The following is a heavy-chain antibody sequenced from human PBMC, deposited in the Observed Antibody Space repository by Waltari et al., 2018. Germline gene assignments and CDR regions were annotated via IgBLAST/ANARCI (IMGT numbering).Heavy chain of an antibody. CDR1: GFTFSSYE. Sequence: EVQLVESGGGLVQPGGSLRLSCAASGFTFSSYEMNWVRQAPGKGLEWVSYISSSGSTIYYADSVKGRFTISRDNAKNSLYLQMNSLRAEDTAVYYCARDFPGSSSHYYYYGMDVWGQGTTVTVSS. D-gene: IGHD6-6*01. CDR3: ARDFPGSSSHYYYYGMDV. V-gene: IGHV3-48*03. J-gene: IGHJ6*02. CDR2: ISSSGSTI.